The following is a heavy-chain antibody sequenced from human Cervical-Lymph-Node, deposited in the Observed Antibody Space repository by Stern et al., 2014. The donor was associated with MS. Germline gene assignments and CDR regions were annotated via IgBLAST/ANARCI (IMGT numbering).Heavy chain of an antibody. Sequence: QVQLQESGPGLVKPSQTLSLTCTISGGSITSGEDYWNWIRQHPGKGLEWIGYIYYSGSTEYNPSLKSRVIMSMDTSKTQFSLKLRAVTAADTAVYYCARGRQYFYASGSSPPDAFDVWGQGTMVTVSS. CDR1: GGSITSGEDY. D-gene: IGHD3-10*01. CDR3: ARGRQYFYASGSSPPDAFDV. CDR2: IYYSGST. V-gene: IGHV4-31*03. J-gene: IGHJ3*01.